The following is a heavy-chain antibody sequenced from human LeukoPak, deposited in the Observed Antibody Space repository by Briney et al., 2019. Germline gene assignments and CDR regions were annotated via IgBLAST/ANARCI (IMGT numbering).Heavy chain of an antibody. CDR2: ISTSGGST. J-gene: IGHJ3*02. D-gene: IGHD3-22*01. CDR3: AKPVTYYYDSGAFDI. V-gene: IGHV3-23*01. CDR1: GFTFSSYA. Sequence: GGSLRLSCAASGFTFSSYAMSWVRQAPGKGLEWVSGISTSGGSTYYADSVKGRFTIPRDNSKNTLYLQMNSLRAEDTAVYYCAKPVTYYYDSGAFDIWGQGTMVTVSS.